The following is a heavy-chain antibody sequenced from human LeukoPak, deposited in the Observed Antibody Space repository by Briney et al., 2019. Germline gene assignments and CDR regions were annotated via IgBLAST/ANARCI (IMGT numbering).Heavy chain of an antibody. D-gene: IGHD3-22*01. V-gene: IGHV1-2*02. CDR1: GYTFTGYY. CDR3: ARDGDLNYYDSSGPTDY. J-gene: IGHJ4*02. CDR2: INPNSGGT. Sequence: ASVKVSCKASGYTFTGYYMHWVRQAPGQGLEWMGWINPNSGGTNYAQKFQGRVTITRDTSISTAYMELSRLRSDDTAVYYCARDGDLNYYDSSGPTDYWGQGTLVTVSS.